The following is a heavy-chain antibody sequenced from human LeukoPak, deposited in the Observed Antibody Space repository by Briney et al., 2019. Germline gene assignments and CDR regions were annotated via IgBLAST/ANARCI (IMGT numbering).Heavy chain of an antibody. V-gene: IGHV4-30-2*01. J-gene: IGHJ5*02. D-gene: IGHD2-15*01. CDR1: GGSISSGGYS. CDR3: ASRYCSGGSCYWFDL. Sequence: SETLSLTCAVSGGSISSGGYSWSWIRQPPGKGLEWNGYIYHSGSTYYNPSLKGRVTISVDRSKNQFSLKLSSVTAADTAVYYCASRYCSGGSCYWFDLWGQGTLVTVSS. CDR2: IYHSGST.